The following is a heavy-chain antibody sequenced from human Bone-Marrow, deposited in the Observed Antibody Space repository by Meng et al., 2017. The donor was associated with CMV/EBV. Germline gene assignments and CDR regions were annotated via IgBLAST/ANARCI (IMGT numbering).Heavy chain of an antibody. CDR1: GYTFTTYD. CDR2: MNPNSGNT. D-gene: IGHD2-2*01. CDR3: ARTRIEVEPDGRKIKYYNYGMDV. J-gene: IGHJ6*02. Sequence: ASVKVSCKASGYTFTTYDINWVRQATGQGLEWMGWMNPNSGNTGYAQKFQGRVTLTRVTSISTAYMELSSLTSDDTAVYLWARTRIEVEPDGRKIKYYNYGMDVWGQGTTVTVSS. V-gene: IGHV1-8*01.